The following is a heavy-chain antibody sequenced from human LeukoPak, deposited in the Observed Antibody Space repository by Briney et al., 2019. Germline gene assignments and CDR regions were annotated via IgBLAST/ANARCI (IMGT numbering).Heavy chain of an antibody. CDR1: GFTFDDYA. CDR2: ISWDGGST. Sequence: PGGSLRLSCAASGFTFDDYAMHWVRQAPGKGLEWVSLISWDGGSTYYADSVKGRFTISRDNSKNSLYLQMNSLRAEDTALYYCAKDIYPNMAAAGYFDYWGQGTLVTVSS. V-gene: IGHV3-43D*03. CDR3: AKDIYPNMAAAGYFDY. J-gene: IGHJ4*02. D-gene: IGHD6-13*01.